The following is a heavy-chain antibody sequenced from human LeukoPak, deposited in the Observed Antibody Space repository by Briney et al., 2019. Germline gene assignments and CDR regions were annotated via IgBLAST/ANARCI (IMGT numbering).Heavy chain of an antibody. Sequence: GGSLRLSCAASGFTFSNAWMSWVRQAPGKGLEWVGRIKSKTDGGTTDYAAPVKGRFTISRDDSKNTLYLQMNSLKTEDTAVYYCTTEYPMVRRYYYYYMDVWGKGTTVTISS. D-gene: IGHD3-10*01. CDR3: TTEYPMVRRYYYYYMDV. J-gene: IGHJ6*03. V-gene: IGHV3-15*01. CDR1: GFTFSNAW. CDR2: IKSKTDGGTT.